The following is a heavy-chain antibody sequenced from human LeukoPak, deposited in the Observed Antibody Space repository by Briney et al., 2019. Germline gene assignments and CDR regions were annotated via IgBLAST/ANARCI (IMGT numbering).Heavy chain of an antibody. CDR2: INHSGST. J-gene: IGHJ4*02. D-gene: IGHD3-10*01. CDR1: GGSFSGYY. CDR3: ARARGNYYGSGSYYIPRPFDY. V-gene: IGHV4-34*01. Sequence: SETLSLTCAVYGGSFSGYYWSWIRQPPGKGLEWIGEINHSGSTNYNPSLKSRVTISVDTSKNQFSLKLSSVTAADTAVYYCARARGNYYGSGSYYIPRPFDYWGQGTLVTVSS.